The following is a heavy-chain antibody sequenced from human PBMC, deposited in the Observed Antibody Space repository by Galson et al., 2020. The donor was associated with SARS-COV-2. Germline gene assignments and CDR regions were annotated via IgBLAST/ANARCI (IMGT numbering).Heavy chain of an antibody. J-gene: IGHJ5*02. CDR2: INTNTGNP. CDR1: GYTFTSYA. D-gene: IGHD3-3*01. Sequence: ASVKVSCKASGYTFTSYAMNWVRQAPGQGLEWMGWINTNTGNPTYAQGFTGRFVFSLDTSVSTAYLQISSLKAEDTAVYYCARDGLEWLFPYNWFDPWGQGTLVTVSS. V-gene: IGHV7-4-1*02. CDR3: ARDGLEWLFPYNWFDP.